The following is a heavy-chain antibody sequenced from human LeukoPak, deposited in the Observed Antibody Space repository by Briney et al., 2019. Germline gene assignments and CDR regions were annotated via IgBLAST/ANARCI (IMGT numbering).Heavy chain of an antibody. Sequence: GESLKISCKGSGYSFTSYWIGWVRQMPGKGLEWMGIIYPGDSDTRYSPSFQGQVTISADKSISTAYLQWSSLKASDTATYYCARRQILGYCSSTSCYGNWFDPWGQGTLVTVSS. CDR3: ARRQILGYCSSTSCYGNWFDP. D-gene: IGHD2-2*01. J-gene: IGHJ5*02. V-gene: IGHV5-51*01. CDR2: IYPGDSDT. CDR1: GYSFTSYW.